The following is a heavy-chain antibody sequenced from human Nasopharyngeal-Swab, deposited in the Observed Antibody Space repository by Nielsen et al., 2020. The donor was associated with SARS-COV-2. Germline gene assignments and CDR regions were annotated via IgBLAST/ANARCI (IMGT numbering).Heavy chain of an antibody. CDR1: GFTFDDYA. CDR3: AKEIRWELLEAFDY. CDR2: ISWNSGSI. D-gene: IGHD1-26*01. J-gene: IGHJ4*02. V-gene: IGHV3-9*01. Sequence: GGSLRLSCAASGFTFDDYAMHWVRQAPGKGLEWVSGISWNSGSIGYADSVKGRFTISRDNAKNSLYLQRNSLRAEDTALYYCAKEIRWELLEAFDYWGQGTLVTVPS.